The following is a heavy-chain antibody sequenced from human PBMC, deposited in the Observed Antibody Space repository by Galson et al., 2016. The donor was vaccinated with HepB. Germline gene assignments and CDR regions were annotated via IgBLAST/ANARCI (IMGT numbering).Heavy chain of an antibody. Sequence: SVKVSCKVSGYTLSELSMHWVRQAPGKGLEWMGGFDPELGESIYAQRFQGRISMTEDTSTETAYMELSSLRSEDTAVYYCATDLTFGGMDYYFDSWGQGTLVTVSS. J-gene: IGHJ4*02. V-gene: IGHV1-24*01. D-gene: IGHD3-16*01. CDR3: ATDLTFGGMDYYFDS. CDR1: GYTLSELS. CDR2: FDPELGES.